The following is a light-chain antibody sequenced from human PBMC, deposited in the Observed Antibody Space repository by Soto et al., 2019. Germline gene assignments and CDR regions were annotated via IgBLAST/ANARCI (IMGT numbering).Light chain of an antibody. CDR3: QQYDKWPRT. Sequence: EILLAQSPATLSLSPGERATLSCRASQYITIYLAWYQQKPGQPPRLLIYFASTRATAVPARFTAGGSGTEFTLTISSLQSDDLAVYYCQQYDKWPRTFGQGTRLEIK. V-gene: IGKV3-15*01. CDR1: QYITIY. CDR2: FAS. J-gene: IGKJ5*01.